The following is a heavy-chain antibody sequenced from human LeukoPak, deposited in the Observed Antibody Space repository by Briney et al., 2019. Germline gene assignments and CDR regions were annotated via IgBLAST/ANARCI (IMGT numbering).Heavy chain of an antibody. V-gene: IGHV1-2*02. CDR2: INPNSGGT. Sequence: ASVKVSCKASGYTFTGYYMHWVRQAPGQGLEWMGWINPNSGGTNYAQKFQGRVTMTEDTSTDTAYMELSSLRAEDTAVYYCAKDWGGVRPYDYWGQGTLVTVS. CDR3: AKDWGGVRPYDY. J-gene: IGHJ4*02. CDR1: GYTFTGYY. D-gene: IGHD3-10*01.